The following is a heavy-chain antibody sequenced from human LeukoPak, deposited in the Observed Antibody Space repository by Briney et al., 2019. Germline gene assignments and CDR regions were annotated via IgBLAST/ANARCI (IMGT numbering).Heavy chain of an antibody. CDR2: ISSSGSTI. CDR1: GFTFSSYE. CDR3: ARDPQQLVLGPFDY. J-gene: IGHJ4*02. Sequence: GGSLRLSCAASGFTFSSYEMNWVRQAPGKGLEWVSYISSSGSTIYYADAGKGRFTISRDNAKNSLYLQMNSLRAEDTAVYYCARDPQQLVLGPFDYWGQGTLVTVSS. D-gene: IGHD6-13*01. V-gene: IGHV3-48*03.